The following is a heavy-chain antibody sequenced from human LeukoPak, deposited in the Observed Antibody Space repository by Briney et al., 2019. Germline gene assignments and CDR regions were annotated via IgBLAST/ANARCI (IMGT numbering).Heavy chain of an antibody. CDR3: ARGGSGYYPSNFDY. V-gene: IGHV4-59*01. D-gene: IGHD3-22*01. J-gene: IGHJ4*02. Sequence: PSETLSLTCAVYGGSFSGYYWSWIRQPPGKGLEWIGYIYYSGSTNYNPSLKSRVTISVDTSKNQFSLKLSSVTAADTAVYYCARGGSGYYPSNFDYWGQGTLVTVSS. CDR2: IYYSGST. CDR1: GGSFSGYY.